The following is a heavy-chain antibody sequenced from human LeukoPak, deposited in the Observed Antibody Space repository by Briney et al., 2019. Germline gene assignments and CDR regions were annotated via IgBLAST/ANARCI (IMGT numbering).Heavy chain of an antibody. D-gene: IGHD2-15*01. CDR1: GYTFTGYY. V-gene: IGHV1-2*06. CDR3: AVVVVAANAFDY. J-gene: IGHJ4*02. CDR2: INPNSGGT. Sequence: GASVKVSCKASGYTFTGYYMHWVRQAPGQGLEWMGRINPNSGGTNYAQKFQGRVTMTRDTSISTAYMELSRLRSDDTAVYYYAVVVVAANAFDYWGQGTLVTVSS.